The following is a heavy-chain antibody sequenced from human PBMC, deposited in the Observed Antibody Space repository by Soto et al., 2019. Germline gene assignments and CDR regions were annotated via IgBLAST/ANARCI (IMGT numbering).Heavy chain of an antibody. CDR3: AKAPTYYDTLTGYYAQYFDY. V-gene: IGHV3-23*01. J-gene: IGHJ4*02. Sequence: LRLSCAASGFTFNSYAMAWVRQAPGKGLEWVSVISGSGGGGSTNYGDSVKGRFTISRDNSKNIVYLLMNSLRAEDTAVYYCAKAPTYYDTLTGYYAQYFDYWGQGTLVTVS. CDR2: ISGSGGGGST. D-gene: IGHD3-9*01. CDR1: GFTFNSYA.